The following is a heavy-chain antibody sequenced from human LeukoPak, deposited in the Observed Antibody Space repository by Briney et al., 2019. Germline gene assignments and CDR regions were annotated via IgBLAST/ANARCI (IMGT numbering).Heavy chain of an antibody. CDR3: ARYSAMDPGAFDI. CDR1: GFIVSGNY. D-gene: IGHD5-18*01. V-gene: IGHV3-53*01. CDR2: IYSGGST. Sequence: GGSLRLSCAASGFIVSGNYVSWVRQAPGKGLEWVSVIYSGGSTYYADSVKGRFTISRDNSKNTLYLQMNSLRAEDTAVYYCARYSAMDPGAFDIWGQGTMVTVSS. J-gene: IGHJ3*02.